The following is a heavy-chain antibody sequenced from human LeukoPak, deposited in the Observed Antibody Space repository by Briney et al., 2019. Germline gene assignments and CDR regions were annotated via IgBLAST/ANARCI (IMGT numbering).Heavy chain of an antibody. CDR1: GGTFSSYA. Sequence: SVKVSCKASGGTFSSYAISWVRQAPGQGLEWMGGIIPIFGTANYAQKFQGRVTFTADKSTSTAYMELSSLRSEDTAVYYCARVREGRFFDYWGQGTLVTVSS. CDR3: ARVREGRFFDY. V-gene: IGHV1-69*06. CDR2: IIPIFGTA. D-gene: IGHD3-3*01. J-gene: IGHJ4*02.